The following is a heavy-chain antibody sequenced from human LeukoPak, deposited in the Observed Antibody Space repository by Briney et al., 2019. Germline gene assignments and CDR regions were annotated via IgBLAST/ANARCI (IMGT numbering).Heavy chain of an antibody. CDR2: IDPSGGST. D-gene: IGHD6-25*01. V-gene: IGHV1-46*01. J-gene: IGHJ4*02. Sequence: GASVKVSCKASGYTFTSYYMHWVRQAPGQGLEWMGGIDPSGGSTPYAQKFQGRLIMTRDMSTNTVEMELSSLRSEDTAVYYCVRNAASGSDYWGQGTLVIVSS. CDR1: GYTFTSYY. CDR3: VRNAASGSDY.